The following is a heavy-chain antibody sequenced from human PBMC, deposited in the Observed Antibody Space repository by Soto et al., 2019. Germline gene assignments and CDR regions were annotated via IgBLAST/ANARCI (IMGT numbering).Heavy chain of an antibody. CDR1: GGSISSYY. Sequence: TSETLSLTCTVSGGSISSYYWNWIRQPPGKGLEWIGYIYYSENTNYNPSLKSRVTISVDTSKNHFSLKLSSVTAADTAVYYCARNHAFDIWGQGTMVTVSS. J-gene: IGHJ3*02. CDR2: IYYSENT. V-gene: IGHV4-59*01. CDR3: ARNHAFDI.